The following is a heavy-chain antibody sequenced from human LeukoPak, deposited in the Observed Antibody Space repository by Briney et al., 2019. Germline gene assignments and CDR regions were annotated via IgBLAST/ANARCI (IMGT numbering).Heavy chain of an antibody. CDR1: GFTFSSYE. J-gene: IGHJ4*02. CDR3: ARGSGRGCYEVDY. D-gene: IGHD6-19*01. Sequence: GGSLRLSCAASGFTFSSYEMNWVRQAPGKGLEWVSYIVGSGSTTFYADSVKGRFIISRDNAKNSLYLQMNSLRAEDTAVYYCARGSGRGCYEVDYWGPGTVVPVSS. V-gene: IGHV3-48*03. CDR2: IVGSGSTT.